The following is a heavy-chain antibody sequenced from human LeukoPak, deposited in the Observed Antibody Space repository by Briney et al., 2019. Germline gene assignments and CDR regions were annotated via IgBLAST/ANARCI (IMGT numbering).Heavy chain of an antibody. CDR2: MNPNSGNT. Sequence: VASVKVSCKASGYTFTSYDINWVRQATGQGLEWMGWMNPNSGNTGYAQKFQGRVAMTRNTSISTAYMELSSLRSEDTAVYYCASLNWGSGAFDIWGQGTMVTVSS. CDR1: GYTFTSYD. V-gene: IGHV1-8*01. J-gene: IGHJ3*02. CDR3: ASLNWGSGAFDI. D-gene: IGHD7-27*01.